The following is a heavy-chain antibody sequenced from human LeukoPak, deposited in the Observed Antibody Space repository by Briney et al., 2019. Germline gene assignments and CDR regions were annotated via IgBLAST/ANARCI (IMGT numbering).Heavy chain of an antibody. CDR2: VQYSGST. CDR3: TRRRGGTSSRDY. J-gene: IGHJ4*02. Sequence: SETLSLTCTVSGGSISSGDYYWAWIRQPPGQGLEWIGNVQYSGSTYYNPSLKSRVTISLDTSKNQFSLRLSSVTSADTSMYYCTRRRGGTSSRDYWGQGTLVTVSS. CDR1: GGSISSGDYY. D-gene: IGHD6-13*01. V-gene: IGHV4-39*01.